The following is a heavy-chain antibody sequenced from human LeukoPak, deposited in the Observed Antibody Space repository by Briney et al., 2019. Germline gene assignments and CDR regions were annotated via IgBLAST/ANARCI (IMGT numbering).Heavy chain of an antibody. Sequence: ASVKVSCKASGYTFTSYGISWVRQAPGQGLEWMGWINAGNGNTKYSQKFQGRVTITRDTSASTAYMELSSLRSEDTAVYYCARGKDYYYGMDVWGQGTTVTVSS. CDR2: INAGNGNT. D-gene: IGHD2-15*01. CDR1: GYTFTSYG. V-gene: IGHV1-3*01. CDR3: ARGKDYYYGMDV. J-gene: IGHJ6*02.